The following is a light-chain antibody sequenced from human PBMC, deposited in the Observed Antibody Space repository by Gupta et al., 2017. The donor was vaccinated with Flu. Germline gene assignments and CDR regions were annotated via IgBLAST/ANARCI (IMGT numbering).Light chain of an antibody. CDR2: GGF. V-gene: IGKV3D-15*01. J-gene: IGKJ4*01. CDR3: QHYNNWPS. CDR1: QTVNRN. Sequence: EIVLTQSLPTLSASPGERVTLSCRASQTVNRNLAWLQQRPGKSPRLIIYGGFNRATGIPARFSGSGSGTDFVLTISSLQSEDFAVYYCQHYNNWPSFGGGTKVEFK.